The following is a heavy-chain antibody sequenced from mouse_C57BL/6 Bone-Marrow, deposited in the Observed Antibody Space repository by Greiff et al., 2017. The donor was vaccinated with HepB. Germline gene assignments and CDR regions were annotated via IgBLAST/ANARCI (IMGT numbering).Heavy chain of an antibody. CDR3: AKKKYYGSGPPSDS. CDR1: GYTFTSYW. J-gene: IGHJ2*01. CDR2: IDPSDSYT. V-gene: IGHV1-69*01. Sequence: QVHVKQPGAELVMPGASVKLSCKASGYTFTSYWMHWVKQRPGQGLEWIGEIDPSDSYTNYNQKFKGKSTLTVDKSSSTAYMQLSSLTSEDSAVYYCAKKKYYGSGPPSDSWGQGATLTVSS. D-gene: IGHD1-1*01.